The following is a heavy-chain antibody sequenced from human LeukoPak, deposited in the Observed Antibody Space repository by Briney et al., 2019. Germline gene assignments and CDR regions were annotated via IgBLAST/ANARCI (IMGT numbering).Heavy chain of an antibody. CDR3: AREERSDWYVGYFDY. Sequence: PGGSLRLSCAASGFTFSSYAMHWVRQAPGKGLEWVAVISYDGSNKYYADSVKGRFTISRDNSKNTLYVQMNSLRAEDTAVYYCAREERSDWYVGYFDYWGQGSLVDVSS. D-gene: IGHD6-13*01. CDR1: GFTFSSYA. J-gene: IGHJ4*02. CDR2: ISYDGSNK. V-gene: IGHV3-30-3*01.